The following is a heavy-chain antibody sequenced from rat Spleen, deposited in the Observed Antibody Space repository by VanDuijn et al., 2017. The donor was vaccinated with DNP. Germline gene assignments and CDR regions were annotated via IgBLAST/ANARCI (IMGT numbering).Heavy chain of an antibody. CDR2: ISPSGGGT. V-gene: IGHV5-27*01. J-gene: IGHJ2*01. Sequence: EVQLVESGGGLVQPGRSLKLSCAASGFTFSDYNMAWVRQAPKKGLEWVTSISPSGGGTYYRDSVKGRFTISRNNANRTLYLQMDSLRSEDTATYYCTTRYYGYDLDYWGQGVMVTVSS. CDR1: GFTFSDYN. D-gene: IGHD1-7*01. CDR3: TTRYYGYDLDY.